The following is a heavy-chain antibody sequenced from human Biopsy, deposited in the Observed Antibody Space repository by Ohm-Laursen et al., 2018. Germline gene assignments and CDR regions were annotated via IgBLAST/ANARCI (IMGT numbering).Heavy chain of an antibody. J-gene: IGHJ4*02. D-gene: IGHD3-10*01. Sequence: SLRLSCAASGFTFGDYYLSWIRQAPGTGLGWLSYISGSGVTKMNADSVKGRFTVSRDNAKNSLYLEMNKLTVEETAVYYCATDGAGSYNENWGQGTLVSVSS. CDR3: ATDGAGSYNEN. CDR2: ISGSGVTK. CDR1: GFTFGDYY. V-gene: IGHV3-11*01.